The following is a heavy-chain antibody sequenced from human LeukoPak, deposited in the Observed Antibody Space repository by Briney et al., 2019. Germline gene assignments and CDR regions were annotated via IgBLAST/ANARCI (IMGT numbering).Heavy chain of an antibody. CDR2: ISSSSSTI. V-gene: IGHV3-48*01. CDR1: GFTFNTYW. Sequence: GGSLRLSCAASGFTFNTYWMNWVRQAPGKGLEWVSYISSSSSTIYYADSVKGRFTISRDNAKNSLYLQMNSLRAEDTAVYYCARDAHGDYSRYFDLWGRGTLVTVSS. D-gene: IGHD4-17*01. CDR3: ARDAHGDYSRYFDL. J-gene: IGHJ2*01.